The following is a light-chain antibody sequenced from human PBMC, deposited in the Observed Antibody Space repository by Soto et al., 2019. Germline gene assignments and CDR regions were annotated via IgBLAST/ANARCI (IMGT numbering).Light chain of an antibody. CDR1: QSVSSSY. CDR2: AAS. V-gene: IGKV3-20*01. CDR3: QQSSSSPIT. Sequence: VLTHSPCTLSLSPGERAPLSCRARQSVSSSYLAWYQQKPGQVPRLLMYAASSRATGIPDRFSGSGSGTDFTLTISRLEAEDFAVYYCQQSSSSPITFGQGTRLEIK. J-gene: IGKJ5*01.